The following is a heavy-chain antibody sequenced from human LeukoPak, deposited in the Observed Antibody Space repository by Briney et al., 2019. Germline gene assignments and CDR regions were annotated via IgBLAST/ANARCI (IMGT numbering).Heavy chain of an antibody. CDR3: ARESRSTIFGVVLNWFDP. CDR2: ISGSGGST. D-gene: IGHD3-3*01. Sequence: GGSLRLSCAASGFTLSSYAMSWVRQAPGKGLEWVSAISGSGGSTYYADSVKGRFTISRDNSKNTLYLQMNSLRPEDTAVYYCARESRSTIFGVVLNWFDPWGQGTLVTVSS. V-gene: IGHV3-23*01. CDR1: GFTLSSYA. J-gene: IGHJ5*02.